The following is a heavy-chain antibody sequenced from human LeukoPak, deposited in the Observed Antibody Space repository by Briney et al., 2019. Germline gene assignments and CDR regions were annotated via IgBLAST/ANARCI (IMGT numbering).Heavy chain of an antibody. D-gene: IGHD6-25*01. V-gene: IGHV3-30*18. J-gene: IGHJ1*01. CDR3: AKEPTSYSSGWYFQD. CDR2: VSYDGITK. CDR1: GFTFSNYG. Sequence: GGSLRLSCAASGFTFSNYGMQWVRQAPGKGPEWVAVVSYDGITKFYADSVKSRFTISRDNSKNTVDLQMYSLRDEDTAVYYCAKEPTSYSSGWYFQDWGQGTLVTVSS.